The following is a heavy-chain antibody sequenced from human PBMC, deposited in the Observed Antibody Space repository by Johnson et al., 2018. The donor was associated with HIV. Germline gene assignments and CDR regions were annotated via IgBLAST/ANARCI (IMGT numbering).Heavy chain of an antibody. J-gene: IGHJ3*02. D-gene: IGHD1-26*01. V-gene: IGHV3-30*03. CDR2: ISYDGVYK. CDR1: GFTFSSYG. Sequence: QMQLVESGGGVVQPGRSLRLSCAASGFTFSSYGMHWVRQAPGKGLEWVAVISYDGVYKHHAESVRGRFTISRDNSKATLYLQMNSLRAEDTAVYYCAREPALVGANGGWGAFDIWGQGTMVTVSS. CDR3: AREPALVGANGGWGAFDI.